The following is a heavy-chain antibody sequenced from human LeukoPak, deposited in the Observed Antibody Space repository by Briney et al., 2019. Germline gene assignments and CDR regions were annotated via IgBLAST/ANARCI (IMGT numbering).Heavy chain of an antibody. V-gene: IGHV4-34*01. CDR1: GGSFSGYY. J-gene: IGHJ5*01. D-gene: IGHD6-19*01. CDR3: ARGLSGWYGGRNWFDS. Sequence: SETLSLTCAVYGGSFSGYYWSWIRQPPGKGLEWIGEINHSGSTNYNPSLKSRVTISVDTSKNQFSLKLSSVTAADTAVYYCARGLSGWYGGRNWFDSWGQGTLVTVSS. CDR2: INHSGST.